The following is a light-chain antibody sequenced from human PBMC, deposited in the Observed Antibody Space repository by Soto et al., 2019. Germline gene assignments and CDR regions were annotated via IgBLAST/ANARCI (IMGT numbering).Light chain of an antibody. V-gene: IGKV3-20*01. CDR1: QSVSSSY. J-gene: IGKJ4*01. Sequence: IVLTQSPGTLSLSPGERATLSCRAIQSVSSSYLAWYQQKPGQAPRLLIYGASSRATGIPDRFSGSGSGTDFTLTISRLEPEDFAVYYCQQYGSSPPATFGGGTKVDIK. CDR2: GAS. CDR3: QQYGSSPPAT.